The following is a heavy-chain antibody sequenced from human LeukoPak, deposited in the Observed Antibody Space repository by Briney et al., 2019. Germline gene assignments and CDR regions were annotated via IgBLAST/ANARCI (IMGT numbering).Heavy chain of an antibody. CDR1: GGSITTTNYY. J-gene: IGHJ5*02. V-gene: IGHV4-39*07. CDR3: ARDFWSDHSWFDP. CDR2: IYYSGST. Sequence: SETLSLTCTASGGSITTTNYYWGWIRQSPGKGLEWIGSIYYSGSTYYNPSLKSRVTISVDTSKNHSSLRLSSVTAADTAVYYCARDFWSDHSWFDPWGQGTLVTVSS. D-gene: IGHD3-3*01.